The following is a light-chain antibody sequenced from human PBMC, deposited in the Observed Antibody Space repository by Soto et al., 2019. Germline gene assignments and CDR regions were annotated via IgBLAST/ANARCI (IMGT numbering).Light chain of an antibody. Sequence: EIVMTQSPDTLSVSPGERATLTCRAGQGVTTNFAWYQQKSGQSPRLLIYDVSIRATGVPARFSGTGSGTDFTLTINNLEPEDFAVYYCQVRTNWSIAFGRGTRLEI. CDR2: DVS. CDR3: QVRTNWSIA. CDR1: QGVTTN. V-gene: IGKV3D-11*01. J-gene: IGKJ5*01.